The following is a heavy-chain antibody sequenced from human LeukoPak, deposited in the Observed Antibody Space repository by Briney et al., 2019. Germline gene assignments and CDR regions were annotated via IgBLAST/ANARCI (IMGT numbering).Heavy chain of an antibody. D-gene: IGHD4-17*01. CDR3: ARDCPTVTTWWDAFDI. CDR2: IIPIFGTA. J-gene: IGHJ3*02. CDR1: GGTFSSYA. Sequence: GSSVKVSCKASGGTFSSYAISWVRQAPGQGPEWMGGIIPIFGTANYAQKFQGRVTITADESTSTAYMELSSLRSEDTAVYYCARDCPTVTTWWDAFDIWGQGAMVTVSS. V-gene: IGHV1-69*01.